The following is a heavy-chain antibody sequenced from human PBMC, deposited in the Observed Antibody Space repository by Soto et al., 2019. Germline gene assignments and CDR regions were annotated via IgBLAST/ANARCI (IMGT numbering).Heavy chain of an antibody. J-gene: IGHJ5*02. CDR1: GFTFSSYS. CDR3: ARDLQDYGSFRVDP. Sequence: EVQLVESGGGLVKPGGSLRLSCAASGFTFSSYSMNWVRQAPGKGLEWVSSISSSSSFIYYADSVKGRFTISRDNAKNSLYLQMNSLRAEDTTVYYCARDLQDYGSFRVDPGGQGNVVTVSS. D-gene: IGHD4-17*01. V-gene: IGHV3-21*01. CDR2: ISSSSSFI.